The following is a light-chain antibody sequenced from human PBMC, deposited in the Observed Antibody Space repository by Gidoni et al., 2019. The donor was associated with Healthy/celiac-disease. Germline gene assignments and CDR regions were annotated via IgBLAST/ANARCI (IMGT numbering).Light chain of an antibody. V-gene: IGKV4-1*01. CDR2: WAS. Sequence: DIVMTQSPDSLAVSLGERATINCKSSQNVLYKSNNKNYLAWYHQKPGQPPKLLIYWASTRESGVPDRFSGSGSGTDFTLTISSLQAEDVAVYYCQQYYSTPYTFGQGTKLEIK. CDR1: QNVLYKSNNKNY. CDR3: QQYYSTPYT. J-gene: IGKJ2*01.